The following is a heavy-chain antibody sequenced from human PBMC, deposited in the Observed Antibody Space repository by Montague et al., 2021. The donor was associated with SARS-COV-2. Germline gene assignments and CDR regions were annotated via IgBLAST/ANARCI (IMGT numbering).Heavy chain of an antibody. Sequence: SETLSLTCSVSGDSISNYSWSWIRQSPGKGLERIGYIYYSGSTNYNPSLTSRVPISVDTSKNQVSLKLTSVTAADTDVYYCARHLRVTTVTSHMYHYAMDVWGQGTTVTVSS. J-gene: IGHJ6*02. D-gene: IGHD4-11*01. V-gene: IGHV4-59*08. CDR3: ARHLRVTTVTSHMYHYAMDV. CDR1: GDSISNYS. CDR2: IYYSGST.